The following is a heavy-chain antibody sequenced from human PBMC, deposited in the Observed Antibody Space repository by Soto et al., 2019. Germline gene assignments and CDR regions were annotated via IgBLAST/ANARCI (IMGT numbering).Heavy chain of an antibody. Sequence: QLQLQESGPGLVKPSETLSLTCTVSGGSISSSSYYWGWIRQPPGKGLEWIGSIYYSGSTYYNPSLKSRVTISVDTSKNQFSLKLSSVTAADTAVYYCARRGAARNHYYYYMDVWGKGTTVTVSS. V-gene: IGHV4-39*01. D-gene: IGHD6-6*01. CDR1: GGSISSSSYY. CDR3: ARRGAARNHYYYYMDV. CDR2: IYYSGST. J-gene: IGHJ6*03.